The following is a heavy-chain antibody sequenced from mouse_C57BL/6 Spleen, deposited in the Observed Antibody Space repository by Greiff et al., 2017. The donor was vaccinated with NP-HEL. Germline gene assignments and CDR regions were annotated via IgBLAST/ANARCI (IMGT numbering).Heavy chain of an antibody. CDR3: ARQDYKGEYYYAMDY. CDR2: INPYNGGT. CDR1: GYTFTDYY. Sequence: EVQLQQSGPVLVKPGASVKMSCKASGYTFTDYYMNWVKQSHGKSLEWIGVINPYNGGTSYNQKFKGKATLTVDKSSSTAYMELNSLTSEDSAVYYCARQDYKGEYYYAMDYWGQGTSVTVSS. J-gene: IGHJ4*01. D-gene: IGHD2-12*01. V-gene: IGHV1-19*01.